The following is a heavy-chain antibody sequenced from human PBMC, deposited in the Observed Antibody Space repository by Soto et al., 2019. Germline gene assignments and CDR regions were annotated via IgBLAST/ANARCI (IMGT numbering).Heavy chain of an antibody. D-gene: IGHD5-18*01. CDR2: INPNSGGT. V-gene: IGHV1-2*04. CDR1: GYTFTGYY. Sequence: ASVKVSCKASGYTFTGYYMHWVRQAPGQGLEWMGWINPNSGGTNYAQKFQGWVTMTRGTSISTAYMELSRLRSDDTAVYYCARSLDTGDHDAFDIWGQGTMVTVSS. J-gene: IGHJ3*02. CDR3: ARSLDTGDHDAFDI.